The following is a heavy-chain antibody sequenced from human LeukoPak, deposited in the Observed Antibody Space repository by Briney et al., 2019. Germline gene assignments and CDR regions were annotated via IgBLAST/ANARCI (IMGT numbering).Heavy chain of an antibody. CDR1: GFTFSSYS. Sequence: PGGSLRLSCAASGFTFSSYSMNWVRQAPGKGLEWVSSISSSSSYIYYADSVKGRFTISRDNSKNTLYLQMNSLRAEDTAVYYCAKDTGIAVAGSSDYWGQGTLVTVSS. CDR2: ISSSSSYI. D-gene: IGHD6-19*01. V-gene: IGHV3-21*04. CDR3: AKDTGIAVAGSSDY. J-gene: IGHJ4*02.